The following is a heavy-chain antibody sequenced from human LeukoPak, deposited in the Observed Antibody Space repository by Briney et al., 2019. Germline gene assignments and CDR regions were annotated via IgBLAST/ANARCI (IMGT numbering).Heavy chain of an antibody. CDR2: ISSSSSTI. J-gene: IGHJ5*02. Sequence: PGGSLRLSCAASGFTFSSYEMNWVRQAPGKGLEWVSYISSSSSTIYYADSVKGRFTISRDNAKNSLYLQMNSLRAEDTAVYYCARDIAAAGTGWFDPWGQGTLVTASS. CDR1: GFTFSSYE. D-gene: IGHD6-13*01. CDR3: ARDIAAAGTGWFDP. V-gene: IGHV3-48*03.